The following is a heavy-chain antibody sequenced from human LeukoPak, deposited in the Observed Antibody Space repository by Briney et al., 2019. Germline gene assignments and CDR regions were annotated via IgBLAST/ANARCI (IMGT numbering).Heavy chain of an antibody. D-gene: IGHD2-2*01. Sequence: GGSLRLSCAASGFTVSSNYMSWVRQAPGKGLEWVSVIYSGGSTYYADSVKGRFTISRDNSKNTLYLQMNSLRAEDTAVYYCARDCSSTSCYDKFDYWGQGTLVTVPS. J-gene: IGHJ4*02. CDR1: GFTVSSNY. CDR2: IYSGGST. V-gene: IGHV3-66*02. CDR3: ARDCSSTSCYDKFDY.